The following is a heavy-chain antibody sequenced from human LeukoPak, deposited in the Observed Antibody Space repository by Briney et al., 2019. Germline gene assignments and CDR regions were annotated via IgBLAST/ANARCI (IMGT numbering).Heavy chain of an antibody. D-gene: IGHD5-24*01. V-gene: IGHV3-30*18. CDR2: ISYDGSNK. Sequence: GGSLRLSCAASGFTFSSYGMHWVRPAPGKGLEWVAVISYDGSNKYYADSVKGRFTISRDNSKNTLYLQMNSLRAEDTAVYYCAKALMATDNYWGQGTLVTVSS. CDR3: AKALMATDNY. J-gene: IGHJ4*02. CDR1: GFTFSSYG.